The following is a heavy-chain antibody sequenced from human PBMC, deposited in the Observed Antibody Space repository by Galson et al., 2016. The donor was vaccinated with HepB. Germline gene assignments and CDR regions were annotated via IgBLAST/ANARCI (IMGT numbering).Heavy chain of an antibody. CDR3: ARNAMYCSSTSCSTYYFDY. J-gene: IGHJ4*02. Sequence: SVKVSCKASGYTFTSYGISWVRQAPGQGLEWMGIINPSGGSTSYAQKFQGRVTMTRDTSTSTVYMELSSLRSEDTAVYYCARNAMYCSSTSCSTYYFDYWGQGTLVTVSS. CDR1: GYTFTSYG. D-gene: IGHD2-2*01. V-gene: IGHV1-46*01. CDR2: INPSGGST.